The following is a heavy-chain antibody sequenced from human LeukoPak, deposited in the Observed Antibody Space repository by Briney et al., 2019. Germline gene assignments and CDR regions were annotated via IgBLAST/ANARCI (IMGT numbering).Heavy chain of an antibody. CDR3: ATDGAGFDT. V-gene: IGHV3-11*01. Sequence: GGSLRLSCAASGFTFNDYYMSWIRQAPGKGLEWLSYISIGGTNTHYADSVKGRFTISRDNAKKSLYLEMNNLRAEDTAVYYCATDGAGFDTWGQGTLVTVSS. J-gene: IGHJ5*02. CDR2: ISIGGTNT. CDR1: GFTFNDYY.